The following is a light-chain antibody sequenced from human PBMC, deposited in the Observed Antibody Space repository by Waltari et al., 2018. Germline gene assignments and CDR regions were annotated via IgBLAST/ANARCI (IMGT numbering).Light chain of an antibody. CDR1: QSVDNY. V-gene: IGKV3-11*01. J-gene: IGKJ5*01. CDR2: GAS. CDR3: HQRSNWPIT. Sequence: EIVLTQSPATLSLSPGERVTLPCRASQSVDNYLPWYQQKPVQTPRLLIYGASNRATGIPARFSGSGSGTDFTLTIDSLESEDFAVYYCHQRSNWPITFGQGTRLEIK.